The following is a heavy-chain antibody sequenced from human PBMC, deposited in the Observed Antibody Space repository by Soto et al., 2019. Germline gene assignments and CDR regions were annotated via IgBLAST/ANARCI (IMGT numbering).Heavy chain of an antibody. Sequence: ASVKVSCKASGGTFSSYAISWVRQAPGQGLEWMGWMNPNSGNTGYAQKFQGRVTMTRNTSISTAYMELSSLRSEDTAVYYCARERTVAGNDYWGQGTLVT. CDR2: MNPNSGNT. CDR1: GGTFSSYA. V-gene: IGHV1-8*02. D-gene: IGHD6-19*01. J-gene: IGHJ4*02. CDR3: ARERTVAGNDY.